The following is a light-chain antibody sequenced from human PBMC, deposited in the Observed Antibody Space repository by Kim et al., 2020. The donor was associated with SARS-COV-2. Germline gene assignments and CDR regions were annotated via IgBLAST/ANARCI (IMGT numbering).Light chain of an antibody. V-gene: IGKV3-15*01. CDR1: QSVSSN. CDR3: QQYNNWKPYT. J-gene: IGKJ2*01. CDR2: DAS. Sequence: EIVMTQSPATLSVSPGERATLSCRASQSVSSNLAWYQQKPGQAPRLLIYDASTRATGIPARFSGSGSGTDFTLTISSLQSEDFAVYYCQQYNNWKPYTFGQGTKLEI.